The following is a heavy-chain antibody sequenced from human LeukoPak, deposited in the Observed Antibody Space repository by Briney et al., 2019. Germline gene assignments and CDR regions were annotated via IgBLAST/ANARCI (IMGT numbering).Heavy chain of an antibody. J-gene: IGHJ3*02. D-gene: IGHD3-22*01. CDR3: ARGSITMIVVAQDAFDI. CDR2: ISAYNGNT. V-gene: IGHV1-18*01. Sequence: ASVKVSCKASGYTFTSYGISWVRQAPGQGLEWMGWISAYNGNTNYAQKLQGRVTMTTDTSTSTAYMELRSLRSDDTAVYYCARGSITMIVVAQDAFDIWGQGTMVTVSS. CDR1: GYTFTSYG.